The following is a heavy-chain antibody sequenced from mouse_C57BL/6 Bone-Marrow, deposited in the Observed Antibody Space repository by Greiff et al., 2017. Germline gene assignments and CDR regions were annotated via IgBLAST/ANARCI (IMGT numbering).Heavy chain of an antibody. J-gene: IGHJ3*01. Sequence: VQLQQSGAELVRPGTSVKVSCKASGYAFTNYLIEWVKQRPGQGLEWIGVINPGSGGTNYNEKFKGKATLTADKSSSTAYMQLSSLTSEDSAVYFCARTSYSNYRFAYWGQGTLVTVSA. V-gene: IGHV1-54*01. CDR1: GYAFTNYL. CDR3: ARTSYSNYRFAY. CDR2: INPGSGGT. D-gene: IGHD2-5*01.